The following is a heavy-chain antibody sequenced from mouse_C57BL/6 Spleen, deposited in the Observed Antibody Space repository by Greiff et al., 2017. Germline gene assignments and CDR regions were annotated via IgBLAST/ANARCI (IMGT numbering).Heavy chain of an antibody. J-gene: IGHJ1*03. CDR3: GREGIYYDYDEYFDV. CDR2: IDPEDGET. V-gene: IGHV14-2*01. D-gene: IGHD2-4*01. Sequence: VQLQQSGAELVKPGASVKLSCTASGFNIKDYYMHWVKQRTEQGLEWIGRIDPEDGETKYDPKLPGKVTITAETTSNTAYLQLSSLTTEDTSVYYCGREGIYYDYDEYFDVWGTGTTVTVSS. CDR1: GFNIKDYY.